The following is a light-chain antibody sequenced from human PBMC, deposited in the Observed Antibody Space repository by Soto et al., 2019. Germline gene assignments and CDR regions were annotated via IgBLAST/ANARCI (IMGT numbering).Light chain of an antibody. CDR2: GAS. J-gene: IGKJ2*01. CDR3: QQYGSSPYT. V-gene: IGKV3-20*01. CDR1: QSVTSNY. Sequence: ENVLTQSPGTLSLSPGERATLSCRASQSVTSNYLAWYQQKPGQAPRLLIYGASSRATGIPDRFSGSGSGTDFTLTISRLEPEDFAVHYCQQYGSSPYTFGQGAKLEIK.